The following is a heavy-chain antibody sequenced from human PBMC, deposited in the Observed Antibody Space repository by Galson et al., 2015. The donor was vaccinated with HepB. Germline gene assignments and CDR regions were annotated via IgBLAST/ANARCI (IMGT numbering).Heavy chain of an antibody. V-gene: IGHV2-70*11. CDR3: ARHYYGSAHWLYP. Sequence: PALVKPTQTLTLACTFSGFSLRTSGMCVSWIRQPPGKALEWLARIDWDDDKYYSTSLKTRLTISKDTPKNQVVLTMTNTDPLDTATYYCARHYYGSAHWLYPWGQGTLVTVSS. CDR1: GFSLRTSGMC. CDR2: IDWDDDK. D-gene: IGHD3-10*01. J-gene: IGHJ5*02.